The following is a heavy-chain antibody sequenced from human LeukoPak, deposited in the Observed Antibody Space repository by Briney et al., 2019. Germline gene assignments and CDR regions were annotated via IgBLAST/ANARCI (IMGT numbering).Heavy chain of an antibody. V-gene: IGHV3-30-3*01. Sequence: PGGSLRLSCAASGFTFSSYAMHWVRQAPGKGLEWVAVISYDGSNKYYADSVKGRFTISRDNSKNTLYLQMNSLRAEDTAVYYCARASRFTMTVVIWGQGTMVTVSS. CDR3: ARASRFTMTVVI. CDR2: ISYDGSNK. D-gene: IGHD3-22*01. J-gene: IGHJ3*01. CDR1: GFTFSSYA.